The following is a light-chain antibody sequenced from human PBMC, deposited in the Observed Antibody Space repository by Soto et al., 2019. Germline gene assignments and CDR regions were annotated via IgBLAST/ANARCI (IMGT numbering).Light chain of an antibody. V-gene: IGLV3-21*02. CDR2: DDY. CDR1: NIGSKT. J-gene: IGLJ3*02. CDR3: QVWDSGSDWV. Sequence: SYELTQPPSVPVAPGQTASITCGGNNIGSKTVHWYQQKPGQAPVLVVYDDYDRPSGIPERFSGSNSGNTATLTISRVEAGDEADYCCQVWDSGSDWVFGGGTKLTVL.